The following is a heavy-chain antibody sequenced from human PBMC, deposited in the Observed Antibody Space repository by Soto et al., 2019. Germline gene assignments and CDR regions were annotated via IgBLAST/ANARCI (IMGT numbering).Heavy chain of an antibody. CDR1: GYTFTGYY. D-gene: IGHD1-26*01. Sequence: ASVKVSFKASGYTFTGYYMHWLRQAPEQGPEWMGEIGPESGATRYAQKFQGRVTMTRDTSITTVYMELNNLSPDDTAVYYCGRGRSGQIVVFYWGQGTPVTVSS. V-gene: IGHV1-2*02. CDR2: IGPESGAT. CDR3: GRGRSGQIVVFY. J-gene: IGHJ4*02.